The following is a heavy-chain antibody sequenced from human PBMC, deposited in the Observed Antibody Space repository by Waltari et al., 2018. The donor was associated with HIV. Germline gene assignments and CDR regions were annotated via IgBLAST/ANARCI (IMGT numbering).Heavy chain of an antibody. D-gene: IGHD3-10*01. J-gene: IGHJ6*02. CDR1: GFSVSDNS. V-gene: IGHV3-53*01. CDR2: LYNEGRT. CDR3: ARMKRSYGSGQARYFYFGMDV. Sequence: EVQLVESGGGLVQPGGSLRPSCAASGFSVSDNSMSWVRLAPGKGLQWVSVLYNEGRTQYIDSVKGRLTIFRDNSKNALYLQMNSLRVDDTAVYYCARMKRSYGSGQARYFYFGMDVWGQGTTVIVSS.